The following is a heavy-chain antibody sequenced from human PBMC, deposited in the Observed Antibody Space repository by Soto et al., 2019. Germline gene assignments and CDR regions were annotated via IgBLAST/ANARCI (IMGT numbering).Heavy chain of an antibody. Sequence: PSETLSLTCAVSGYSIASGYYWAWIRQSPGKGLEWIGSIYHAGSVYYNPSLNSRVAVSLDTSKNHFSLKLRSLTAADTAVYFCARVKATLYRHYYFDHWGQGTPVTVSS. V-gene: IGHV4-38-2*01. CDR2: IYHAGSV. D-gene: IGHD5-12*01. CDR3: ARVKATLYRHYYFDH. J-gene: IGHJ4*02. CDR1: GYSIASGYY.